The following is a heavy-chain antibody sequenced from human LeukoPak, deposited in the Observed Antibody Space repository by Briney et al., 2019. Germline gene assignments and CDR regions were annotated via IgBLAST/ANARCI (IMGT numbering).Heavy chain of an antibody. CDR3: ARDHGIGVPVKGTYGMDV. V-gene: IGHV1-46*02. D-gene: IGHD3-3*01. Sequence: ASVKVSCKASGYTFNAYYMHWVRQAPGQGLEWMGGINPSVGTTKYAQKLQGRVTMTRDTSTRTVYMDLTSLGSEDTAVYYCARDHGIGVPVKGTYGMDVWGQGTTVTVSS. J-gene: IGHJ6*02. CDR2: INPSVGTT. CDR1: GYTFNAYY.